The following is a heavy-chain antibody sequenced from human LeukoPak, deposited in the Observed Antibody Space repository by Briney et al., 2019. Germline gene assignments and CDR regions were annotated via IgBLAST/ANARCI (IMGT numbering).Heavy chain of an antibody. D-gene: IGHD6-13*01. CDR1: GGSISSSSYY. Sequence: SETLSLTCTVSGGSISSSSYYWGWIRQPPGKGLEWIGSIYYSGSTYYNPSLKSRVTISVDTSKNQFSLKLSSVTAADTAVYYCARHSATSVIAAAGTGWFDPWGQGTLVTVSS. V-gene: IGHV4-39*01. J-gene: IGHJ5*02. CDR3: ARHSATSVIAAAGTGWFDP. CDR2: IYYSGST.